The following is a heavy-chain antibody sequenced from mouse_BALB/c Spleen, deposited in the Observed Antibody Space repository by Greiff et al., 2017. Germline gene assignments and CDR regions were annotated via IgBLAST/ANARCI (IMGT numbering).Heavy chain of an antibody. V-gene: IGHV5-17*02. CDR1: GFTFSSFG. CDR2: ISSGSSTI. Sequence: EVKLVESGGGLVQPGGSRKLSCAASGFTFSSFGMHWVRQAPEKGLEWVAYISSGSSTIYYADTVKGRFTISRDNPKNTLFLQMTSLRSADTAMYYCARSITARAMDYWGQGTSVTVSS. CDR3: ARSITARAMDY. J-gene: IGHJ4*01. D-gene: IGHD1-2*01.